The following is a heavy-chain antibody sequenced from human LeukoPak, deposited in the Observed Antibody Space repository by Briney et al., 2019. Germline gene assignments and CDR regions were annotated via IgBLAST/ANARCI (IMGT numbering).Heavy chain of an antibody. CDR3: ARLYMYFDWLTRVYYYYMDV. Sequence: EASVKVSCKASGYTFTSYGISWVRQAPGQGLEWMGWISAYNGNTNYAQKLQGRVTMTTDTSTSTAYMELRSLRSDDTAVYYCARLYMYFDWLTRVYYYYMDVWGKGTTVTVSS. J-gene: IGHJ6*03. V-gene: IGHV1-18*01. D-gene: IGHD3-9*01. CDR1: GYTFTSYG. CDR2: ISAYNGNT.